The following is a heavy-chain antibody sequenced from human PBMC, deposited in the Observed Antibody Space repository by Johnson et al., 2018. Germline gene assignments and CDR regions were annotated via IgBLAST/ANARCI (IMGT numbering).Heavy chain of an antibody. CDR3: AKGSDSYGYGDAFDI. CDR1: GFIISSYG. J-gene: IGHJ3*02. V-gene: IGHV3-30*18. CDR2: TSYDGSNK. Sequence: VQLVETGGGVVQPGRSLRLSCAASGFIISSYGMHWVRQAPGKGLEWVAVTSYDGSNKYYADSVKGRFTISRDNSKNTLYLQMNSLRLEDTAVYYCAKGSDSYGYGDAFDIWGQGTMVTVSS. D-gene: IGHD5-18*01.